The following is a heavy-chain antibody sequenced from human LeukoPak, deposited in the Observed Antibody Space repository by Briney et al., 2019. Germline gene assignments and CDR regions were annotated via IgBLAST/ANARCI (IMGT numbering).Heavy chain of an antibody. CDR3: ARGGGITIFGVVIYMDV. J-gene: IGHJ6*03. CDR2: INWNGGST. D-gene: IGHD3-3*01. V-gene: IGHV3-20*04. CDR1: GFTFDDYG. Sequence: GGSLRLSCAASGFTFDDYGMSWVRQAPGKGLEWVSGINWNGGSTVYADSVKGRFTISRDNAKNSLYLQMNSLRAEDTALYYCARGGGITIFGVVIYMDVWGKGTTVTVSS.